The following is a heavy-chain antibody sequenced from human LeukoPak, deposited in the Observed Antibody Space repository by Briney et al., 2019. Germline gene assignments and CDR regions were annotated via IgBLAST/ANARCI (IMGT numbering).Heavy chain of an antibody. CDR1: GGSISSGGYY. J-gene: IGHJ5*02. V-gene: IGHV4-31*03. CDR2: IYYSGST. CDR3: ARSVSCSGGSCYYNWFDP. D-gene: IGHD2-15*01. Sequence: PSQTLSLTCTVSGGSISSGGYYWSWIRQHPGKGLEWIGYIYYSGSTYYNPSLKSRVTISVDTSKNQFSLKLSSVTAADTAVYYCARSVSCSGGSCYYNWFDPWGQGTLVIVSS.